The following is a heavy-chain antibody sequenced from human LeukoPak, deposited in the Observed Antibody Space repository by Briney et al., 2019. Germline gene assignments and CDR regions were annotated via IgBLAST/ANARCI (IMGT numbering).Heavy chain of an antibody. D-gene: IGHD3-22*01. V-gene: IGHV3-23*01. CDR2: ISGSGGST. Sequence: GGSLRLSCAVSGITLSNYGMSWVRQTPGKRLEWVAGISGSGGSTHYADSVKGRFTISRDNPKNTLFLQMNSLRAEDTAVYFCAKRGVVIRVILVGFHKEAYYFDSWGQGALVTVSS. CDR1: GITLSNYG. CDR3: AKRGVVIRVILVGFHKEAYYFDS. J-gene: IGHJ4*02.